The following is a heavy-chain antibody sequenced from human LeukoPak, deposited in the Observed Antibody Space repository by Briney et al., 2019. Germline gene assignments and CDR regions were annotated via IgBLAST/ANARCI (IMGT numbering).Heavy chain of an antibody. CDR2: IWYDGSKK. CDR3: ARHVGNYDSGTSYFDY. Sequence: GGSLRLSCATSGFTFSSYGMYWVRQAPGKGLEWVALIWYDGSKKYYADSVKGRFTISRDKSKNTLYLQMNSLTAEDTAVYYCARHVGNYDSGTSYFDYWGQGTLVTVSS. V-gene: IGHV3-33*07. D-gene: IGHD3-10*01. J-gene: IGHJ4*02. CDR1: GFTFSSYG.